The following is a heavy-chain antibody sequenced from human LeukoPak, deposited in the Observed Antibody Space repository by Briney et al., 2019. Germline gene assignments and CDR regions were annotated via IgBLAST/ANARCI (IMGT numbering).Heavy chain of an antibody. CDR3: AREVPLVRGWYFDL. V-gene: IGHV4-30-2*01. D-gene: IGHD6-6*01. CDR1: GGSISSGGYS. CDR2: IYHSGST. Sequence: SQTLSLTCAVSGGSISSGGYSGSWIRQPPGTGLEWVGYIYHSGSTYYNPSLKSRVAISVERSKNQFSLKLSSVTAADTAVYYCAREVPLVRGWYFDLWGRGTLVTVSS. J-gene: IGHJ2*01.